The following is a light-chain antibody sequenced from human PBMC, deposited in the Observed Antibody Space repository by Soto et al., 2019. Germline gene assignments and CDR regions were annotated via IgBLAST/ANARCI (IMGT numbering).Light chain of an antibody. V-gene: IGKV1-5*01. Sequence: DIQMTQSPSTLSASVGDRVTITCRASQSVSTWLAWYQQKPGKAPKLLIYDASSLEGGVPSRFSASGFGLEFTLTITSMRPDDFATYHCQQYHEFPWTFGQGTKVESK. J-gene: IGKJ1*01. CDR1: QSVSTW. CDR2: DAS. CDR3: QQYHEFPWT.